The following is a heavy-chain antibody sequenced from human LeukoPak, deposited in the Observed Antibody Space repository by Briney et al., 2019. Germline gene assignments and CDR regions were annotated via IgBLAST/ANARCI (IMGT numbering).Heavy chain of an antibody. Sequence: GGSLRLSCAASGFTFSDYYLSWIRQAPGKGLEWVSYISSSGSSIYYADSVKGRFTISRDNAKNSLYLQMNSLRAEDTAVYYCASPGEAAPGSVQHWGQGTLVTVSS. V-gene: IGHV3-11*01. CDR3: ASPGEAAPGSVQH. D-gene: IGHD6-6*01. CDR1: GFTFSDYY. J-gene: IGHJ1*01. CDR2: ISSSGSSI.